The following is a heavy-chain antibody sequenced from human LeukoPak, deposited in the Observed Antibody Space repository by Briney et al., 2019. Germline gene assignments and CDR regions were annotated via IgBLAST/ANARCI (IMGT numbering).Heavy chain of an antibody. CDR3: ARGNYDSSGYYFHFDY. CDR1: GYTFTSYG. J-gene: IGHJ4*02. V-gene: IGHV1-18*01. D-gene: IGHD3-22*01. Sequence: GAPVKVSCKASGYTFTSYGISWVRPAPGQGLEWMGWISAYNGNTNYAQKLQGRVTMTTDTSTSTAYMELRSLRSDDTAVYYCARGNYDSSGYYFHFDYWGQGTLVTVSS. CDR2: ISAYNGNT.